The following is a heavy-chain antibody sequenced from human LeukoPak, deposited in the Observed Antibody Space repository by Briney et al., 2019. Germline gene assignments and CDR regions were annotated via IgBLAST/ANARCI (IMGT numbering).Heavy chain of an antibody. CDR2: INGDGSST. J-gene: IGHJ3*02. Sequence: GGSLRLSCAGSGFIFSQFWMQWVRQAPGKGLVWFSRINGDGSSTNYADSVKGRFTISRDNAKNTLYLQVNSLRAEDTAVYYCARDGLPAARDIWGQGTMVTVSS. CDR3: ARDGLPAARDI. D-gene: IGHD6-6*01. CDR1: GFIFSQFW. V-gene: IGHV3-74*01.